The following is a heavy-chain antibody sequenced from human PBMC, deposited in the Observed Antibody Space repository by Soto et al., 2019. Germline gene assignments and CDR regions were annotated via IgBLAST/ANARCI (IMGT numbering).Heavy chain of an antibody. J-gene: IGHJ6*02. Sequence: GGSLRLSCAASGFTFSSYAMSWVRQAPGKGLEWVSAISGSGGSTYYADSVKGRFTISRDNSKNTLYLQMNSLRAEDTAVYYCAKGEYCSGGSCYTYYYYGMDVWGQGTTVTVSS. CDR3: AKGEYCSGGSCYTYYYYGMDV. D-gene: IGHD2-15*01. V-gene: IGHV3-23*01. CDR1: GFTFSSYA. CDR2: ISGSGGST.